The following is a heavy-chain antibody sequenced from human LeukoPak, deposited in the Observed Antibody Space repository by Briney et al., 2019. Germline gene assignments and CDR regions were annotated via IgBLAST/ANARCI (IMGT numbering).Heavy chain of an antibody. J-gene: IGHJ4*02. CDR3: ARVRVGGWYFDY. Sequence: GASVKVSCKASGYTFTGYYMHWVRQAPGQGLEWMGWISAYNGNTNYAQKLQGRVTMTTDTSTSTAYMELRSLRSDDTAVYYCARVRVGGWYFDYWGQGTLVTVSS. CDR2: ISAYNGNT. V-gene: IGHV1-18*04. D-gene: IGHD6-19*01. CDR1: GYTFTGYY.